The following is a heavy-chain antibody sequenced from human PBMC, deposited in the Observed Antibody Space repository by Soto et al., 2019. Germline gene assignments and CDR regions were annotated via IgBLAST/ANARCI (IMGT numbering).Heavy chain of an antibody. CDR1: GFTFSSYG. D-gene: IGHD4-4*01. CDR2: IWYDGSNT. J-gene: IGHJ6*02. Sequence: QGQLVESGGGVVQPGKSLRLSCEASGFTFSSYGMHWVRQAPGKGLEWVAVIWYDGSNTFHADSVRGRFTISRDTSKNTLYLQMNNLRADDTAVYYCARDVGYTVTTTDYYHGMDVWAEGPRSPSP. CDR3: ARDVGYTVTTTDYYHGMDV. V-gene: IGHV3-33*01.